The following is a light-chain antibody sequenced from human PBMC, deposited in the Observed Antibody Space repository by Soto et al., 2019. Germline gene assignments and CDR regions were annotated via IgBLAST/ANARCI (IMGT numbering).Light chain of an antibody. CDR3: QQRSDGFT. Sequence: EIVLTQSPGTLSLSPGERATLSCRASQSVSSSYLAWYQQKPGQAPRLLIYGASSRATGIPDRFSGSGSGTDFTLTISRLEPEDFAVYYCQQRSDGFTFGPGTKVDI. CDR1: QSVSSSY. V-gene: IGKV3D-20*02. CDR2: GAS. J-gene: IGKJ3*01.